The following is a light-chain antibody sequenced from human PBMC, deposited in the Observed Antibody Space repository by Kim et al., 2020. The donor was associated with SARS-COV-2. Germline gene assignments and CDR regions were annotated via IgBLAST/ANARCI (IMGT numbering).Light chain of an antibody. CDR3: QSADSSGTQRGV. V-gene: IGLV3-25*03. Sequence: SYELTQPPSVSVSPGQTARITCSGDALPKQYAYWYQQKPGQAPVLVIYKDSERPSGIPERFSGSSSGTTVTLTISGVQAEDEADYYCQSADSSGTQRGVF. CDR2: KDS. CDR1: ALPKQY. J-gene: IGLJ2*01.